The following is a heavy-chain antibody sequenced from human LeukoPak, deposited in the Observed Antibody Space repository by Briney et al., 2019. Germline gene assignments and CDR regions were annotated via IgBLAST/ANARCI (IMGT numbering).Heavy chain of an antibody. CDR2: IYHSGST. CDR3: ARGLSGWYRGGY. V-gene: IGHV4-30-2*01. Sequence: SETLSLTCAVSGGSISSGGYSWSWIRQPPGKGLEWIGYIYHSGSTNHNPSLKSRVTISVDTSKNQFSLKLSSVTAADTAVYYCARGLSGWYRGGYWGQGTLVTVSS. D-gene: IGHD6-19*01. CDR1: GGSISSGGYS. J-gene: IGHJ4*02.